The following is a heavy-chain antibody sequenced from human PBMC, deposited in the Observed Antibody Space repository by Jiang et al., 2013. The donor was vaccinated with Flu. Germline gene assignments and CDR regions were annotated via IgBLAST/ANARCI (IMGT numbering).Heavy chain of an antibody. CDR3: AGTPGIAVAGTRKIDP. CDR2: IYYSGST. J-gene: IGHJ5*02. CDR1: RGSISSYY. D-gene: IGHD6-19*01. Sequence: VSRGSISSYYWSWIRQPPGKGLEWIGYIYYSGSTNYNPSLKSRVTISVDTSKNQFSLKLSSVTAADTAVYYCAGTPGIAVAGTRKIDPWGQGTLVTVSS. V-gene: IGHV4-59*01.